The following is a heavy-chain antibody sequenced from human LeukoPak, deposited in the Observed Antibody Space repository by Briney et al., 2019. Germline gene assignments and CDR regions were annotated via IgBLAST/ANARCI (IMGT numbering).Heavy chain of an antibody. D-gene: IGHD3-10*01. CDR2: IWYDGSNK. Sequence: GGSLRLSCAASGFTFSSYGMHWVRQAPGKGLEWVAVIWYDGSNKYYADSVKGRFTISRENSKNTLYLQMNSLRAEDTAVYYCARGRGVMGSFDYWGQGTLVTVSS. CDR1: GFTFSSYG. J-gene: IGHJ4*02. CDR3: ARGRGVMGSFDY. V-gene: IGHV3-33*01.